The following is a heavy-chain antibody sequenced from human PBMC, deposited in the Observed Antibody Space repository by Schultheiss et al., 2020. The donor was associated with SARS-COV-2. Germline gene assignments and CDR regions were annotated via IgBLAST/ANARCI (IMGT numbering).Heavy chain of an antibody. J-gene: IGHJ4*02. D-gene: IGHD5-18*01. CDR3: ARESGYSYGYDFDY. Sequence: AGSLRLSCAASGFTFSSYAMHWVRQAPGKGLEWVAVISYDGSNKYYADSVKGRFTISRDNAKNTLYLQMNSLRAEDTAVYYCARESGYSYGYDFDYWGQGTLVTVSS. CDR2: ISYDGSNK. CDR1: GFTFSSYA. V-gene: IGHV3-30*07.